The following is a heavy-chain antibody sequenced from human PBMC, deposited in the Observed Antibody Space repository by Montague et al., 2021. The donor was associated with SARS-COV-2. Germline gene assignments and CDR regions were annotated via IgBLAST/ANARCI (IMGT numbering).Heavy chain of an antibody. CDR3: ARWDPQTLTVISLRGKSADDY. D-gene: IGHD4-11*01. Sequence: SETLSLTCAVYGESFSGFFWSWIRQPPGKGLEWIAEINDRGVTNYNYNPSLGGRVTISADTSKNQLSLKLRSVTAADTAVYYCARWDPQTLTVISLRGKSADDYWGQGTLVTVSS. J-gene: IGHJ4*02. CDR2: INDRGVTNY. CDR1: GESFSGFF. V-gene: IGHV4-34*01.